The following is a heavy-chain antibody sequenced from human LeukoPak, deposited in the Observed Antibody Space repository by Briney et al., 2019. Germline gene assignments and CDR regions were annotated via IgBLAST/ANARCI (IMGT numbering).Heavy chain of an antibody. CDR1: GGSISSGDYY. Sequence: KPSQTLSLTCTVSGGSISSGDYYWSWIRQPPGKGLEWIGYIYYSGSTYYNPSLKSRVTILVDTSKNQFSLKLSSVTAADTAVYYCARGIPGILTGYFGNWFDPWGQGTLVTVSS. CDR2: IYYSGST. D-gene: IGHD3-9*01. J-gene: IGHJ5*02. V-gene: IGHV4-30-4*01. CDR3: ARGIPGILTGYFGNWFDP.